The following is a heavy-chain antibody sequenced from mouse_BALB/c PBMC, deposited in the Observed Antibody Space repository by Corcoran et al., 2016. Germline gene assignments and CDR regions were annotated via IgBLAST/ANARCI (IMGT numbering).Heavy chain of an antibody. V-gene: IGHV9-3-1*01. J-gene: IGHJ4*01. CDR3: AREPYAMDY. CDR1: GYTFTNYG. Sequence: QIQLVQYGPELKKPGETVKISCKASGYTFTNYGMNWVKQAPGKGLKWMGWINTYTGEPTYADDFKGRFAFSLETSASTAYLQINSLKNEDTATYFCAREPYAMDYWGQGTSVTVSS. CDR2: INTYTGEP.